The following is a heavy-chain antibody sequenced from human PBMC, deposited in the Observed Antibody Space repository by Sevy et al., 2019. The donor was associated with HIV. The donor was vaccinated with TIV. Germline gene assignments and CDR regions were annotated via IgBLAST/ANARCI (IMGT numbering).Heavy chain of an antibody. Sequence: GGSLRLSCAASGFTFSSYGMHWVRQAPGKGLEWVAFIRYDGSNKYYADSVKGRFTISRDNSKNTLYLQMYSLRAEDTAVYYCAKEGRELRYFDWSTDYWGQGTLVTVSS. CDR1: GFTFSSYG. CDR2: IRYDGSNK. J-gene: IGHJ4*02. V-gene: IGHV3-30*02. D-gene: IGHD3-9*01. CDR3: AKEGRELRYFDWSTDY.